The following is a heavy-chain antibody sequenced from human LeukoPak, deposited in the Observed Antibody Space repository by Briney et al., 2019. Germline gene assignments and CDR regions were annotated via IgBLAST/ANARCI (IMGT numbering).Heavy chain of an antibody. D-gene: IGHD5-18*01. CDR2: ISSSGNII. CDR1: GFTFSDYE. CDR3: GRVALDTSMIHY. Sequence: GGSLRLSCAASGFTFSDYEMNWVRQAPGKGLEWVSYISSSGNIIFYADSVKGRFTISRDDAENSLYLQMNSLRVEDTAVYYCGRVALDTSMIHYWGQGTLVTVSS. V-gene: IGHV3-48*03. J-gene: IGHJ4*02.